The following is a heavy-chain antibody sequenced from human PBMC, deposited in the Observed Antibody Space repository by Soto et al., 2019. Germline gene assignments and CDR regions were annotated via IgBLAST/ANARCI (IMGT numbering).Heavy chain of an antibody. V-gene: IGHV4-31*03. CDR3: ARDEYCSSTSCYLDHYGMDV. CDR2: IYYSGST. Sequence: KPSETLSLTCTVSGGSISSGGYYWSWIRQHPGKGLEWIGYIYYSGSTYYNPSLKSRVTISVDTSKNQFSLKLSSVTAADTAVYYCARDEYCSSTSCYLDHYGMDVWGQGTTVTVSS. D-gene: IGHD2-2*01. CDR1: GGSISSGGYY. J-gene: IGHJ6*02.